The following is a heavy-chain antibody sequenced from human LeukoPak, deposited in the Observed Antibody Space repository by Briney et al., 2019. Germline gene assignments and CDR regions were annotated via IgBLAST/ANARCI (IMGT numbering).Heavy chain of an antibody. CDR1: GYTFTGYY. Sequence: ASVKVSCKASGYTFTGYYIFWVRQAPGQGLEWMGWINPNSGGTNYAQEFQGRVTMTRDTSITTAYMELSTLRSDDTAVYYCALIGDHAWFDPWGQGTLVTVS. D-gene: IGHD3-10*01. CDR3: ALIGDHAWFDP. CDR2: INPNSGGT. V-gene: IGHV1-2*02. J-gene: IGHJ5*02.